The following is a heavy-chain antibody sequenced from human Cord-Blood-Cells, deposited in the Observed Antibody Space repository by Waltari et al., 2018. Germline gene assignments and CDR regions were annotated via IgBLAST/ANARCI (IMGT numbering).Heavy chain of an antibody. CDR1: GFTFSSYS. CDR3: ARVPGGEVDY. D-gene: IGHD3-16*01. CDR2: ISSSSSYI. V-gene: IGHV3-21*01. Sequence: EVQLVESGGGLVKPGGSLRLSCAASGFTFSSYSMTWVRQAPGKGLEWGSSISSSSSYIYYADSVKGRFTISRDNAKNSLYLQMNSLRAEDTAVYYCARVPGGEVDYWGQGTLVTVSS. J-gene: IGHJ4*02.